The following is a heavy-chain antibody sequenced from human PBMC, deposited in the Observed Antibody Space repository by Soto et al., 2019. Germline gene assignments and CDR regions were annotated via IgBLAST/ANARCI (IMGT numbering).Heavy chain of an antibody. CDR2: IYHGGST. V-gene: IGHV4-38-2*01. J-gene: IGHJ5*02. CDR1: GYSISSGYY. CDR3: ARVGPWVPYYYDSSPYTFENWFDP. Sequence: SETLSLTCAVSGYSISSGYYWGWLRQPPGKGLEWIGRIYHGGSTYYNPSLNSRVTLSIDMTNNHVSLILNSVTAADTAVYYCARVGPWVPYYYDSSPYTFENWFDPWGQGTLVTVSS. D-gene: IGHD3-22*01.